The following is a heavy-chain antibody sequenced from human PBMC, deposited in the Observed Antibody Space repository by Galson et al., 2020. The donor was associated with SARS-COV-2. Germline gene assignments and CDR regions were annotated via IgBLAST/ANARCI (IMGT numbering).Heavy chain of an antibody. CDR1: KFPFSSFG. D-gene: IGHD2-2*01. CDR3: AKDGQGTMTLSASLRYHYYMDV. CDR2: IQYDGHIQ. J-gene: IGHJ6*03. V-gene: IGHV3-30*02. Sequence: GESLKISCAASKFPFSSFGMNWVRQAPGKGLEWVAFIQYDGHIQYYAESVKGRFTIFRDNSKNTLFLQMNSLRPEDTAAYYCAKDGQGTMTLSASLRYHYYMDVWGKGTTVTVSS.